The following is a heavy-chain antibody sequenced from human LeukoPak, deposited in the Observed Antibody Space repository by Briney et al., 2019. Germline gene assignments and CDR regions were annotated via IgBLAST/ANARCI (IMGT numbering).Heavy chain of an antibody. CDR3: ARLGLARTADY. CDR2: ISSNGGST. Sequence: GGSLRLSCAASGVTFSSYAMHWVRQAPGKGLEYVSAISSNGGSTYYANSVKGRFTISRDNSKNTLYLQMGSLRAEDMAVYYCARLGLARTADYWGQGTLVTVSS. J-gene: IGHJ4*02. V-gene: IGHV3-64*01. CDR1: GVTFSSYA. D-gene: IGHD3-16*01.